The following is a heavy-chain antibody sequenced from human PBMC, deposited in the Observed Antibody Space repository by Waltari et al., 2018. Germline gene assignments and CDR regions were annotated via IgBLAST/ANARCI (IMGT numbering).Heavy chain of an antibody. CDR3: ARGRSGSGIDY. J-gene: IGHJ4*02. CDR1: GYSTSSGSS. D-gene: IGHD3-10*01. CDR2: IYHIGST. Sequence: QVQLQESGPGLVKPSETLSLTCAVSGYSTSSGSSWGRIRQPPGKGLGWIGSIYHIGSTYYNPSLKSRVTISVDTSKNQFSLKLSSVTAADTAVYYCARGRSGSGIDYWGQGTLVTVSS. V-gene: IGHV4-38-2*01.